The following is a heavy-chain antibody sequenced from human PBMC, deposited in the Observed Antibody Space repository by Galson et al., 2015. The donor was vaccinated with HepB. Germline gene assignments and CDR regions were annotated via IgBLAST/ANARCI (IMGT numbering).Heavy chain of an antibody. Sequence: SLRLSCAASGFTFRTFAMSWVRHTPGKGLECVSVIRNGGNNTYYADSVKGRFTISRDNSKNTLSLQMNSLRAEDTAVYYCAKGTVFDWLLKFEYWGQGALVTVSS. J-gene: IGHJ4*02. CDR3: AKGTVFDWLLKFEY. V-gene: IGHV3-23*03. CDR2: IRNGGNNT. CDR1: GFTFRTFA. D-gene: IGHD3-9*01.